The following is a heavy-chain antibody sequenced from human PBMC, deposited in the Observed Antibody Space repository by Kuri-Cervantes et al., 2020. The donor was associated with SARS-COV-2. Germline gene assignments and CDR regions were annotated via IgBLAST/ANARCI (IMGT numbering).Heavy chain of an antibody. D-gene: IGHD1-20*01. V-gene: IGHV3-74*01. Sequence: GESLKISCVASGFTFSSYWLHWVRQAPGKGLVWVSRLTNDVSDAIFADSVKARFTISRDNAKSMLYLYMNSLRADDTAVYYCARDSITTRDFDYLGQGTLVTVSS. CDR2: LTNDVSDA. J-gene: IGHJ4*02. CDR1: GFTFSSYW. CDR3: ARDSITTRDFDY.